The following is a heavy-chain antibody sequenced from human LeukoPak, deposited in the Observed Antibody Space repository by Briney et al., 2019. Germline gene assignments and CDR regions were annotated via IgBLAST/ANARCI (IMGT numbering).Heavy chain of an antibody. CDR1: GFTFSNYA. CDR2: ISGSGGST. J-gene: IGHJ4*02. Sequence: PGGSLRLSCAASGFTFSNYAMSWVRQAPGKGLEWVSSISGSGGSTHYTDSVKGRFTISRDNSKNTLFLHMSSLRAEDTAVYYCAKDLGDQQWLVYYFDYWGQGTLVTVSS. D-gene: IGHD6-19*01. CDR3: AKDLGDQQWLVYYFDY. V-gene: IGHV3-23*01.